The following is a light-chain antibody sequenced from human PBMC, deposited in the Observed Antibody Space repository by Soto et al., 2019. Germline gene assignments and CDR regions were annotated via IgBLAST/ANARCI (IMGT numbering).Light chain of an antibody. Sequence: QSAMTQPASVSASPGQSITISCTGTSSDVGGYNYVSWYQQYPGKAPKLMIYDVSSRPSGVSDRFSGSKSGNTASLTISGLQAEDEADYYCSSYTSSSTYVFGTGTKVTVL. V-gene: IGLV2-14*01. CDR2: DVS. J-gene: IGLJ1*01. CDR1: SSDVGGYNY. CDR3: SSYTSSSTYV.